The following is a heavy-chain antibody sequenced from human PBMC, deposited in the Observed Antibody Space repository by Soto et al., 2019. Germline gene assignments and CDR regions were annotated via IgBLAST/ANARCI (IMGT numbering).Heavy chain of an antibody. CDR1: GFIFSTYA. Sequence: GGSLRLSCAASGFIFSTYAMHWVRQAPGKGLEWVAVTSYDGSNKYYADSVKGRFTISRDNSKNTLYQQMNSLRVEDTAVYYCARDSYGLDVWGQGTTVTVSS. V-gene: IGHV3-30-3*01. J-gene: IGHJ6*02. CDR3: ARDSYGLDV. CDR2: TSYDGSNK.